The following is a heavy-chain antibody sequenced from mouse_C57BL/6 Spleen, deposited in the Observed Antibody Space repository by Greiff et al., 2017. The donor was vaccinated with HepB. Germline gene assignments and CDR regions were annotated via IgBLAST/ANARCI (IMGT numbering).Heavy chain of an antibody. CDR1: GFTFSSYA. D-gene: IGHD1-1*01. J-gene: IGHJ4*01. CDR2: ISSGGDYI. Sequence: EVKVVESGEGLVKPGGSLKLSCAASGFTFSSYAMSWVRQTPEKRLEWVAYISSGGDYIYYADTVKGRFTISRDNARNTLYLQMSSLKSEDTAMYYCTREDYGVYAMDYWGQGTSVTVSS. CDR3: TREDYGVYAMDY. V-gene: IGHV5-9-1*02.